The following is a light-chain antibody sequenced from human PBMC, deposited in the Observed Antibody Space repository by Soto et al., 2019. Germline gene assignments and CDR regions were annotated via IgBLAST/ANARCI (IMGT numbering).Light chain of an antibody. CDR3: QQYYSTLPST. CDR1: QSVLYSSNNKNY. CDR2: WAS. V-gene: IGKV4-1*01. Sequence: DIVMTQSPDSLAVSLGERATINCKSSQSVLYSSNNKNYLAWYQQKPGQPPKLLIYWASTRESGVPDRFSGSGSGTDFTLTISSLQAEDVAVYYCQQYYSTLPSTFGGGTKVDIK. J-gene: IGKJ4*01.